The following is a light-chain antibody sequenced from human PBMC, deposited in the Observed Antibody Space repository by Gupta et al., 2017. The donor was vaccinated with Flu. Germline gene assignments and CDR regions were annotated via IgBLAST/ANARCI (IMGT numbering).Light chain of an antibody. CDR2: EVS. J-gene: IGLJ3*02. CDR3: SSYRSSSTGV. CDR1: SSDVGGYNY. V-gene: IGLV2-14*01. Sequence: SITISCTGTSSDVGGYNYVSWYQQHPGKAPKLMIYEVSNRPSGVSNRFSGSKSGNTASLTISGLQAEDEADYYCSSYRSSSTGVFGGGTKLT.